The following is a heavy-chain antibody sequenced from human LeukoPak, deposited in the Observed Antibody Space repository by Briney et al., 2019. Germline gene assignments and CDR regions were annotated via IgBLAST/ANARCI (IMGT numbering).Heavy chain of an antibody. CDR2: ISGSGGST. CDR1: GFTFGSYA. CDR3: AKGHVTMIVVISPIDY. V-gene: IGHV3-23*01. Sequence: GGSLRLSCAASGFTFGSYAMSWVRQAPGKGLEWVSAISGSGGSTYYADSVKGRFTISRDNSKNTLYLQMNSLRAEDTAVYYCAKGHVTMIVVISPIDYWGQGTLVTVSS. J-gene: IGHJ4*02. D-gene: IGHD3-22*01.